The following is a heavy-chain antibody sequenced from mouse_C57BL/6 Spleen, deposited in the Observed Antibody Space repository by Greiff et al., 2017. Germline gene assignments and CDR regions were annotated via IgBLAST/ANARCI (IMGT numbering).Heavy chain of an antibody. CDR1: GYTFTDYY. V-gene: IGHV1-19*01. CDR3: ARGPYSNPFYAMDY. J-gene: IGHJ4*01. CDR2: INPYNGGT. Sequence: EVQLQQSGPVLVKPGASVKMSCKASGYTFTDYYMNWVKQSHGKSLEWIGVINPYNGGTSYNQKFKGKATLTVDKSSSTAYMGLNSLTSEDSAVYYCARGPYSNPFYAMDYWGQGTSVTVSS. D-gene: IGHD2-5*01.